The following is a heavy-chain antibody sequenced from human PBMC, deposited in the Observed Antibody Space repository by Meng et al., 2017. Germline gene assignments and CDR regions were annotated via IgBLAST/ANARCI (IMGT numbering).Heavy chain of an antibody. V-gene: IGHV1-69*06. CDR2: IIPIFGTA. CDR1: GGTFSSCA. CDR3: ARGVGYGGNSLYFDY. J-gene: IGHJ4*02. Sequence: QVVLVRAGAGVKKPGSPVKGSCKASGGTFSSCAISWVRQAPGQGLEWMGGIIPIFGTANYAQKFQGRVTITADKSTSTAYMELSSLRSEDTAVYYCARGVGYGGNSLYFDYWGQGTLVTVSS. D-gene: IGHD4-23*01.